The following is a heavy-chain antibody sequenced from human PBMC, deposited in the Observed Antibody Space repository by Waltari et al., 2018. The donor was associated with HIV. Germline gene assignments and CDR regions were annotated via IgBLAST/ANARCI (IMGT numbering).Heavy chain of an antibody. J-gene: IGHJ4*02. CDR3: ARLKYSSGFFDY. V-gene: IGHV3-11*01. Sequence: QVQLVESGGGLVNPGGSLRLSCATSGFTFSDYYMTWIRQAPGKGLEWVSYIRSETDTIYYADSVKGRFTISRDNAKNSLYLQMNRLSVEDTAVYYCARLKYSSGFFDYWGQGALVTVSS. CDR1: GFTFSDYY. CDR2: IRSETDTI. D-gene: IGHD6-19*01.